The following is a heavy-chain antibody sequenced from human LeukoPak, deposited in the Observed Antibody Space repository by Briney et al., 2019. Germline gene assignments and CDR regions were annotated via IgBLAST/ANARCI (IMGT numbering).Heavy chain of an antibody. Sequence: SETLSLTCTVPGGSISSYYWSWIRQPPGKGLEWIGYIYYSGSTNYNPSLKSRVTISVDTSKNQFSLKLSSVTAADTAVYYCARDSRGWFDPWGQGTLVTVSS. CDR2: IYYSGST. CDR3: ARDSRGWFDP. J-gene: IGHJ5*02. D-gene: IGHD6-25*01. CDR1: GGSISSYY. V-gene: IGHV4-59*01.